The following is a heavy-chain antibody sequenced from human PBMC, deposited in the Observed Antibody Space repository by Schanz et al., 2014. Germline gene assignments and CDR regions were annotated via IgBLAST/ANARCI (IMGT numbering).Heavy chain of an antibody. V-gene: IGHV3-30*03. Sequence: QVQMVESGGGVVQPGRSLRLSCAASGFAFSVYGMHWVRQAPGKGLEWVAAMSYDGSIKYYGDSVKGRFTISRDNSKNTLYLQMNTLRAEDTAVYYCARDRGYCSGGSCLTFDYWGQGTLVTVSS. J-gene: IGHJ4*02. CDR2: MSYDGSIK. CDR3: ARDRGYCSGGSCLTFDY. D-gene: IGHD2-15*01. CDR1: GFAFSVYG.